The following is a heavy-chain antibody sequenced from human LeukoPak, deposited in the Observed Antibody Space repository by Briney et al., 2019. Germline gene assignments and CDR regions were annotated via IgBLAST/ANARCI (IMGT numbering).Heavy chain of an antibody. CDR3: AKEPQRVGTDHFDY. V-gene: IGHV1-18*01. Sequence: ASVKVSCKASGYRFTSYGISWVRQAPGQGLEWMGWISAYNGNTNYAQKLQGRVTMTTDTSTSTAYMELRSLRAEDTALYYCAKEPQRVGTDHFDYWGQGTQVTVSS. CDR2: ISAYNGNT. D-gene: IGHD1-26*01. J-gene: IGHJ4*02. CDR1: GYRFTSYG.